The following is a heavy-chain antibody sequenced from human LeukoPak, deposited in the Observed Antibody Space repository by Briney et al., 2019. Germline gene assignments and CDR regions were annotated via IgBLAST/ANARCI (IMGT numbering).Heavy chain of an antibody. CDR1: RFTVSNND. CDR2: IYSCGRT. D-gene: IGHD3-22*01. Sequence: GGSLRLSCVAPRFTVSNNDMSWVRQAPRKGLEWVSLIYSCGRTYYADSVKGRFTISRDNSKNTLYLQMNSLRGEDTAVYYCARGCFYDRSPYCPFYYWGQGTLVTVSS. CDR3: ARGCFYDRSPYCPFYY. J-gene: IGHJ4*02. V-gene: IGHV3-53*01.